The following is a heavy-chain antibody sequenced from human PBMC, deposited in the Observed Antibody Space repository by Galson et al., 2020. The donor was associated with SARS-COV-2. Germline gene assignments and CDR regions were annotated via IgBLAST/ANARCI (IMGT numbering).Heavy chain of an antibody. Sequence: GGSLRLSCAASGFTFSSYAMHWVRQAPGKGLEWVAVISYDGSNKYYADSVKGRFTISRDNSKHTLYLQMNSLRAEDTAVYYCAREDIVVVPAATNFVYYYYMDVWGKGTTVTVSS. V-gene: IGHV3-30*04. CDR3: AREDIVVVPAATNFVYYYYMDV. CDR1: GFTFSSYA. J-gene: IGHJ6*03. CDR2: ISYDGSNK. D-gene: IGHD2-2*01.